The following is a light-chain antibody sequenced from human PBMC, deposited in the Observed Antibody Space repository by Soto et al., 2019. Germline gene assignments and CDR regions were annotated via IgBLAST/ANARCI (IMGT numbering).Light chain of an antibody. CDR3: QQYNNWPYT. J-gene: IGKJ2*01. Sequence: EIVMTQSPATLSVSPGERATLSCRASQSVSSNLAWYQQKPGQAPRLLIYGASTRATGIPARFSGSGSGTEFTLTISTLQSEDFAVYSCQQYNNWPYTVGQGTKVDIK. CDR2: GAS. V-gene: IGKV3-15*01. CDR1: QSVSSN.